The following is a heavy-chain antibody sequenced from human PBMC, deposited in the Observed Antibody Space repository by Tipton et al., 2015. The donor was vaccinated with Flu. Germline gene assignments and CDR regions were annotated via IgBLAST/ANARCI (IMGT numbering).Heavy chain of an antibody. J-gene: IGHJ4*02. D-gene: IGHD2-2*01. CDR2: IYYSGSTNYN. V-gene: IGHV4-59*12. CDR1: GGSISSYY. CDR3: ARDSTGESYFDY. Sequence: TLSLTCTVSGGSISSYYWSWIRQPPGKGLEWIGYIYYSGSTNYNNYNPSLKSRVTMSVDTSKNQFSLKLSSVTAADTAVYYCARDSTGESYFDYWGQGTLVTVSS.